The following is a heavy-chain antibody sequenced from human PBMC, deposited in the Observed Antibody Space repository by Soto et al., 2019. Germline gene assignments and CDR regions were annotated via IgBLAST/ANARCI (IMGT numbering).Heavy chain of an antibody. D-gene: IGHD2-2*01. CDR3: TSRIVVVPAAIREVQREIDY. CDR1: GFTFSGSA. Sequence: GGSLRLSCAASGFTFSGSAMHWVRQASGKGLEWVGRIRSKANSYATAYAASVKGRFTISRDDSKNTAYLQMNSLKTEDTAVYYCTSRIVVVPAAIREVQREIDYWGQGTLVTVSS. CDR2: IRSKANSYAT. V-gene: IGHV3-73*01. J-gene: IGHJ4*02.